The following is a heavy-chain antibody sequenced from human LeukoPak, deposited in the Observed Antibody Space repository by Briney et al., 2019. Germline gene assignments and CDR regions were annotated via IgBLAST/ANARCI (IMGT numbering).Heavy chain of an antibody. CDR3: ASLAYCGGDCYSRWFDP. J-gene: IGHJ5*02. CDR2: INHSGST. V-gene: IGHV4-34*01. Sequence: PSETLSLTCAVYGGSFSGYYWSWIRQPPGKGLEWIGEINHSGSTNYNPSLKSRVTISVDTSKNQFSLKLSSVTAADTAVYYCASLAYCGGDCYSRWFDPWGQGTPVTVSS. CDR1: GGSFSGYY. D-gene: IGHD2-21*02.